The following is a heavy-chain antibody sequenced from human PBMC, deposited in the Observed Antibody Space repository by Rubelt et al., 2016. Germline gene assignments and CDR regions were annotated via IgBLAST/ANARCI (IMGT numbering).Heavy chain of an antibody. D-gene: IGHD3-10*01. Sequence: QLQLQESGPGLVKPSETLSLTCTVSGGSISSYYWSWIRQPPGKGLEWIGYIYYSGSTNYNPSLKSRVPISVDTSKNLFSRKLGVGTAPDTAVYYCAREGTRQDYYFDYWGQGTLVTVSS. V-gene: IGHV4-59*01. CDR1: GGSISSYY. CDR2: IYYSGST. J-gene: IGHJ4*02. CDR3: AREGTRQDYYFDY.